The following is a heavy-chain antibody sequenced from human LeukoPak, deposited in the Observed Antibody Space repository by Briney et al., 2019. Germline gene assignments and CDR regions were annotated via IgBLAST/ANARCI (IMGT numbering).Heavy chain of an antibody. J-gene: IGHJ4*02. D-gene: IGHD3-3*01. V-gene: IGHV3-30*04. CDR3: ARGVTEDTGVAQFDS. CDR2: VSYDGSNK. CDR1: GFTFFTYS. Sequence: GGALRLSCAASGFTFFTYSMHWGREAPGKGRGRGAVVSYDGSNKNYADSVKSGLTISRDNSKSTLYLQMNSLRPDDTAVYYWARGVTEDTGVAQFDSWGQGSLVTVSS.